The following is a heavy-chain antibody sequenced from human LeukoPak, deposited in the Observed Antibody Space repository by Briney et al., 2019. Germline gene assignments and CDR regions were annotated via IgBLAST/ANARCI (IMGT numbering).Heavy chain of an antibody. V-gene: IGHV3-30*04. J-gene: IGHJ4*02. D-gene: IGHD2-2*01. CDR3: ARGGDIVVVPAAIVLDY. CDR2: ISYDGGNK. Sequence: GRSLRLSCAASGFTFSSYAMHWVRQAPGKGLEWVAVISYDGGNKYYADSVKGRFTISRDNSKNTLYLQMNSLRAEDTAVYYCARGGDIVVVPAAIVLDYWGQGTLVTVSS. CDR1: GFTFSSYA.